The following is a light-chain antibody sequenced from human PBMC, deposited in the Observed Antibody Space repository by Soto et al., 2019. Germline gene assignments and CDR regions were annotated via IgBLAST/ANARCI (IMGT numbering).Light chain of an antibody. CDR2: TNN. Sequence: QSVLTQPPSASGAPGQRVTLSCSGSTSKIGSNYVYWYQQLPGTAPKLLMYTNNQRPSGVPDRLFGSKSGTSASLAISGLRSEDEADYYCAAWDDSLSAYVFGTGTKATVL. J-gene: IGLJ1*01. V-gene: IGLV1-47*01. CDR3: AAWDDSLSAYV. CDR1: TSKIGSNY.